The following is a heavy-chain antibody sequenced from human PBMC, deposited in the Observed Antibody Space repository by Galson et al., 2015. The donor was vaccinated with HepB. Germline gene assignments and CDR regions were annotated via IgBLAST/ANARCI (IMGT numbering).Heavy chain of an antibody. CDR2: IYSGGNR. D-gene: IGHD4-17*01. CDR1: GFTVSSNY. J-gene: IGHJ3*02. CDR3: ARDLVTTVNMGAPDI. Sequence: SLRLSCAASGFTVSSNYMSWVRQAPGKGLEWVSVIYSGGNRYYADSVKGRFTISRDNSKNTLFLQMNSLRAEDTAVYYCARDLVTTVNMGAPDIWGPGRVAAVSS. V-gene: IGHV3-53*01.